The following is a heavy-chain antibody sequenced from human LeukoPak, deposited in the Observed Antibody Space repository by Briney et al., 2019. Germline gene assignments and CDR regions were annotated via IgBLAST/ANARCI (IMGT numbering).Heavy chain of an antibody. D-gene: IGHD2-21*02. V-gene: IGHV4-59*01. J-gene: IGHJ3*02. Sequence: PSETLSLTCTVSGGSISSYYWSWIRQPPGKGLEWIGYIYYSGSTNYNPSLKSRVTISVDTSKNQFSLKLSSVTAADTAVYYCARGVVTAIPDAFDIWGQGTMVTVSS. CDR2: IYYSGST. CDR3: ARGVVTAIPDAFDI. CDR1: GGSISSYY.